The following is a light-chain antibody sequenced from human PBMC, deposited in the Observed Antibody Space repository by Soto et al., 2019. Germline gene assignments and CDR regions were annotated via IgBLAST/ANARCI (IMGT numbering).Light chain of an antibody. J-gene: IGKJ1*01. CDR3: QHYGSSPWT. Sequence: IVLTQSPGTLSLSPGDRATLYCRASQSVSSSNLAWYQQKRGQSPRLLIYGASSRATGIPDRFSGSGSGPEFTLTISRLEPEDFEVYFCQHYGSSPWTFGQGTKVDI. CDR2: GAS. V-gene: IGKV3-20*01. CDR1: QSVSSSN.